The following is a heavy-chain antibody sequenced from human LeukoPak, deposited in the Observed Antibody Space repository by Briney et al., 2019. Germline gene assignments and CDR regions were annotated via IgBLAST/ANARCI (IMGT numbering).Heavy chain of an antibody. Sequence: GGSLRLSCAASGFTFSSYSMNWVRQAPGKGLEWVSSISRSSSYIYYADSVKGRFTISRDNAKNSLYMQMNSLRGEDTAVYYCARNYGSGSYYGHYGMDVWGKGTTVTVSS. V-gene: IGHV3-21*01. CDR1: GFTFSSYS. CDR3: ARNYGSGSYYGHYGMDV. J-gene: IGHJ6*04. D-gene: IGHD3-10*01. CDR2: ISRSSSYI.